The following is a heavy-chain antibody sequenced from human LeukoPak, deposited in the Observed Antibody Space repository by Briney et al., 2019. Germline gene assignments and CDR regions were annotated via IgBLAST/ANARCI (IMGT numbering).Heavy chain of an antibody. J-gene: IGHJ4*02. CDR1: GFTFSSYA. V-gene: IGHV3-23*01. D-gene: IGHD3-22*01. CDR3: AKDMYYDSSGYYPVFDY. CDR2: ISGSGGST. Sequence: GGSLRLSCAASGFTFSSYAMSWVRQAPGKGLEWVSAISGSGGSTYYADSVKGRFTISRDNSKNTLYLQMNGLRAEDTAVYYCAKDMYYDSSGYYPVFDYWGQGTLVTVSS.